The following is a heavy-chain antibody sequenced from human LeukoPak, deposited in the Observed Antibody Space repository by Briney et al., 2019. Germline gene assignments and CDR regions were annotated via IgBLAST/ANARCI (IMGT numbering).Heavy chain of an antibody. Sequence: SETLSLTCTVSGGSISSYYWSWIRQPPGKGLEWIGYIYYSGSTYYNPSLKSRVTISVDTSKNQFSLKLSSVTAADTAVYYCANDDYWGQGTLVTVSS. V-gene: IGHV4-59*04. CDR1: GGSISSYY. J-gene: IGHJ4*02. CDR3: ANDDY. CDR2: IYYSGST.